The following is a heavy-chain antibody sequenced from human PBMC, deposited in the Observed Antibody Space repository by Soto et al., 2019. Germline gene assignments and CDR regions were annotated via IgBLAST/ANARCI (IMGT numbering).Heavy chain of an antibody. CDR2: VIPLLDAS. CDR1: GAAFSNYT. D-gene: IGHD2-15*01. Sequence: QVQLVQSGADVKKPGSSVKISCTASGAAFSNYTFTWVRRAPGEGLEGVGRVIPLLDASNYAEKFKDRVKISEERSTNTVYMEPSGMRSEDSDIYYCASGKSQMSQDRMGFYYYMAVWGKGTSVTVSS. V-gene: IGHV1-69*08. CDR3: ASGKSQMSQDRMGFYYYMAV. J-gene: IGHJ6*03.